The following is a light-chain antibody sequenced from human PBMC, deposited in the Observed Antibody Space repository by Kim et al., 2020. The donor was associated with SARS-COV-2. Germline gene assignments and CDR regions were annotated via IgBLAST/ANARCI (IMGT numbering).Light chain of an antibody. V-gene: IGLV3-19*01. CDR1: SGRSDY. CDR2: GKN. J-gene: IGLJ2*01. Sequence: VALEQTVRITCQGKSGRSDYASWYQQKTEQAPILVIYGKNNRPSGIPDRFSGSSEGNTAPLTITGTQAGDEADYYCNSRDSNDNVVFGGGTKLTVL. CDR3: NSRDSNDNVV.